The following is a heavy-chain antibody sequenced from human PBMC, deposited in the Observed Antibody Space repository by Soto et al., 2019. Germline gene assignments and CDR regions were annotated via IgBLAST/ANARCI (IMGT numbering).Heavy chain of an antibody. V-gene: IGHV1-18*01. Sequence: ASVKVSCKASGYTFTSYGISWVRQAPGQGLEWMGWISAYNGKTNNAQKFQGRVTMTTDTSTRTAYMELRSLRSDDTAVYYCARDYYDSSGSPWWFDPWGQGTLVTVSS. CDR1: GYTFTSYG. J-gene: IGHJ5*02. D-gene: IGHD3-22*01. CDR2: ISAYNGKT. CDR3: ARDYYDSSGSPWWFDP.